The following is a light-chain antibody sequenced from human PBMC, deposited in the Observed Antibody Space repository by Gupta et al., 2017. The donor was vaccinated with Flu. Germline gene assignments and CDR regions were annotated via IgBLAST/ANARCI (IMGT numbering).Light chain of an antibody. CDR1: SSSIGSNY. J-gene: IGLJ3*02. CDR2: RND. V-gene: IGLV1-47*01. Sequence: QSVLTQPTSASGTPGQRVTISCSGSSSSIGSNYVYWYQQLPGTAPKLLIYRNDQRPSGVPDRFSGSKSGTSASLAISGLRSEDETDYYCSAWDDSLSGWVFGGGTKVTVL. CDR3: SAWDDSLSGWV.